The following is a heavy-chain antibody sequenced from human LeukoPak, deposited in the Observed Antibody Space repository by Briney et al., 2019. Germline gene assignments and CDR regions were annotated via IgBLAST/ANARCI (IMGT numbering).Heavy chain of an antibody. CDR1: GGSISSSYSY. D-gene: IGHD2-15*01. Sequence: SETLSLTCTVSGGSISSSYSYWGWIRQPPGKGLEWIGNIYYSGSTNYNPSLKSRVTISVDTSKSQFSLNLSSVTAADTAVYYCARGSPTADKWGQGTLVTVSS. V-gene: IGHV4-39*07. CDR2: IYYSGST. CDR3: ARGSPTADK. J-gene: IGHJ4*02.